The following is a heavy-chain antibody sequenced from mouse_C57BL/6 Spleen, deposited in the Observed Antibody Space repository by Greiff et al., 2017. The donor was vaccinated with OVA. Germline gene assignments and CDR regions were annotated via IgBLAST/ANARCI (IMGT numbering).Heavy chain of an antibody. J-gene: IGHJ1*03. D-gene: IGHD1-1*01. CDR2: IHPNSGST. Sequence: QVQLQQPGAELVKPGASVKLSCKASGYTFTSYWMHWVKQRPGQGLEWIGMIHPNSGSTNYNEKFKSKATLTVDKSSSTAYMQLCSLTSEDSAVYYGARPCGCYGSSHWYFDVWGTGTTVTVSS. V-gene: IGHV1-64*01. CDR3: ARPCGCYGSSHWYFDV. CDR1: GYTFTSYW.